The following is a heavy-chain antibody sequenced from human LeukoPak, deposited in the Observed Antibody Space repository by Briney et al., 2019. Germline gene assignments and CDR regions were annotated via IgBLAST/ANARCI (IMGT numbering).Heavy chain of an antibody. CDR2: ISAYNGNT. Sequence: ASVKVSCKASGYTFTSYGISWVRQAPGQGLECMGWISAYNGNTNYAQKLQGRVTMTTDTSTSTAYMELRSLRSDDTAVYYCARTGGGRRFKNWFDPWGQGTLSPSPQ. J-gene: IGHJ5*02. CDR1: GYTFTSYG. V-gene: IGHV1-18*01. D-gene: IGHD2-15*01. CDR3: ARTGGGRRFKNWFDP.